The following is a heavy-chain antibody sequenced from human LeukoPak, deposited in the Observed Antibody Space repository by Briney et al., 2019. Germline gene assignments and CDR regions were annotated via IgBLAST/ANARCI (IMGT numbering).Heavy chain of an antibody. CDR2: IIPILGIA. D-gene: IGHD6-13*01. V-gene: IGHV1-69*04. J-gene: IGHJ4*02. CDR1: GGTFSSYA. CDR3: ARSQLGPRMAAAWGGGYYFDY. Sequence: ASVKVSCKASGGTFSSYAISWVRQAPGQGLEWMGRIIPILGIANYAQKFQGRVTIAADKSTSTAYMELSSLRSEDTAVYYCARSQLGPRMAAAWGGGYYFDYWGQGTLVTVSS.